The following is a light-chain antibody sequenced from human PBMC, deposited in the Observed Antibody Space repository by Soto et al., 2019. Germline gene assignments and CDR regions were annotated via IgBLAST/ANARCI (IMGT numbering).Light chain of an antibody. Sequence: DIQMTQSPSSLSASLVDRVTITCRASQRSRRYLNWFQQKPGKAPTLLIYTASTLQSGVPSRFSGSGSGTDFPLTISNLQPEGFATYDCHQNYRSPLTFGGGTKVEIK. V-gene: IGKV1-39*01. CDR1: QRSRRY. CDR2: TAS. J-gene: IGKJ4*01. CDR3: HQNYRSPLT.